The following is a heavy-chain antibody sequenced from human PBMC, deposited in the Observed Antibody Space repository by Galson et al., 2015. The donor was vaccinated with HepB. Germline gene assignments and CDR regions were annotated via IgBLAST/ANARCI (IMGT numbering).Heavy chain of an antibody. Sequence: SLRLSCAASGFTFSTYWMSWVRQAPGKGLEWVANIKQDGSEKYYVDSVKGRFTISRDNAKNSLYLQMNTLGGEDTAIYYCARSQRYYDRWTDYTYYFDYWGQGILVTVSS. CDR3: ARSQRYYDRWTDYTYYFDY. D-gene: IGHD3-3*01. CDR2: IKQDGSEK. V-gene: IGHV3-7*01. CDR1: GFTFSTYW. J-gene: IGHJ4*02.